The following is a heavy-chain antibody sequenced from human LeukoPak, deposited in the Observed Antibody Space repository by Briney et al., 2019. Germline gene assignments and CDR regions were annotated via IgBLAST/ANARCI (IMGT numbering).Heavy chain of an antibody. CDR3: ANPKLTGIVGAADY. Sequence: PGGSLRLSCAASGFTLSSYAMSWVRQAPGKGLEWVSAISGSGGSTYYADSVKGRFTISRDNSKNTLYLQMNSLRAEDTAVYYCANPKLTGIVGAADYWGQGTLVTVSS. J-gene: IGHJ4*02. D-gene: IGHD1-26*01. V-gene: IGHV3-23*01. CDR2: ISGSGGST. CDR1: GFTLSSYA.